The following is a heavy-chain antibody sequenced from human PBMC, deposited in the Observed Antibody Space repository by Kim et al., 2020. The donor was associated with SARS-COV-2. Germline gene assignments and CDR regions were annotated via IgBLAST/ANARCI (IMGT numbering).Heavy chain of an antibody. Sequence: SETLSLTCTVSGGSISSGGYYWSWIRQHPGKGLEWIGYIYYSGSTYYNPSLKSRVTISVDTSKNQFSLKLSSVTAADTAVYYCARLGAARQWSYYYGMDVWGQGTTVTVSS. V-gene: IGHV4-31*03. D-gene: IGHD6-6*01. CDR1: GGSISSGGYY. CDR3: ARLGAARQWSYYYGMDV. CDR2: IYYSGST. J-gene: IGHJ6*02.